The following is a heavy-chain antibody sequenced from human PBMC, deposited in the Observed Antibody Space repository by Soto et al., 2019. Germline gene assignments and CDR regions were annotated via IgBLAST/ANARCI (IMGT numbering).Heavy chain of an antibody. CDR3: ARLDPWLVSYFDY. CDR1: GGSISSSSYY. CDR2: IYYSGST. J-gene: IGHJ4*02. V-gene: IGHV4-39*01. Sequence: QLQLQESGPGLVKPSETLSLTCTVSGGSISSSSYYWGWIRQPPGKGLEWIGSIYYSGSTYYNPSLKSRVTISVDTSKNQFSLKLSSVTAADTAVYYCARLDPWLVSYFDYWGQGTLVTVSS. D-gene: IGHD6-19*01.